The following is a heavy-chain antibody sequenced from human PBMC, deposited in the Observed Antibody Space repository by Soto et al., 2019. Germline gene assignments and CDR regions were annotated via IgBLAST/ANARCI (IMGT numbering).Heavy chain of an antibody. CDR3: ARGITQGFDF. CDR1: GYNFNTYD. Sequence: QVPLVQSGAEVEKPGASVKVSCQASGYNFNTYDINWVRQAPGQGLEWMGWVSPSTGNTLYAQKFQGRVTMTRDTSASTAHMELNSLTSDDTAVYYCARGITQGFDFWGQGTPVTVSS. D-gene: IGHD1-20*01. CDR2: VSPSTGNT. V-gene: IGHV1-8*02. J-gene: IGHJ4*02.